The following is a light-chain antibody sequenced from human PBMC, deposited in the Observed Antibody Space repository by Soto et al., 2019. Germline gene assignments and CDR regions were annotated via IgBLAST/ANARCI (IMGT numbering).Light chain of an antibody. CDR3: QQYGSSPPSIT. J-gene: IGKJ5*01. V-gene: IGKV3-20*01. CDR2: GAF. Sequence: SPGTLSLSPGERATLSCRASQSVSSSYLAWYQQKPGQAPRLLIYGAFSRATGIPDRFSGSGSGTDFTLTISRLEPEDFAVYYCQQYGSSPPSITFGQGTRLEIK. CDR1: QSVSSSY.